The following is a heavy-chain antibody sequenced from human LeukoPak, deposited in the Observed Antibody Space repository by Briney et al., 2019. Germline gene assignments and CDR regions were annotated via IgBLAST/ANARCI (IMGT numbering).Heavy chain of an antibody. CDR2: MYTGGTT. CDR1: GFTVSGTH. J-gene: IGHJ5*01. Sequence: PGGSLRLSCAASGFTVSGTHMCWVRQAPGKGLEWVSAMYTGGTTYYADSVTGRFTVSRDTSRNTLFLHMDSLRAEDTAVYYCAKDEVTSGGGLASWGQGTLVIVSS. D-gene: IGHD2-21*02. CDR3: AKDEVTSGGGLAS. V-gene: IGHV3-53*01.